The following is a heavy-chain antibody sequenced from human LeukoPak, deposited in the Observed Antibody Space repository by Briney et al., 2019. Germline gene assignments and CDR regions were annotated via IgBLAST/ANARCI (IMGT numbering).Heavy chain of an antibody. CDR3: ARDQSRVKDLDAFDI. J-gene: IGHJ3*02. V-gene: IGHV3-48*01. Sequence: GGSLRLSCAASGFTFSSYRMNWVRQAPGKGLEWVSYISSSSTIYYADSVKGRFTISRDNAKNSLYLQMNSLRAEDTAVYYCARDQSRVKDLDAFDIWGQGTMVTVSS. D-gene: IGHD3-22*01. CDR1: GFTFSSYR. CDR2: ISSSSTI.